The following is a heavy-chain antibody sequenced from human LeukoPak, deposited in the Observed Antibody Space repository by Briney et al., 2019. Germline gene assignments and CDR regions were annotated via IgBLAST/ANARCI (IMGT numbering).Heavy chain of an antibody. V-gene: IGHV3-30*02. CDR3: AKEGYSRGYYSYYYMDV. J-gene: IGHJ6*03. CDR1: GFTFSSYD. D-gene: IGHD6-13*01. Sequence: GGSLRLSCAASGFTFSSYDIHWVRQAPGKGLEWVAFIRYDGSNKYYADSVRGRFTISRDNSKNTLYLQMNSLRAEDTAVYYCAKEGYSRGYYSYYYMDVWGKGTTVTVSS. CDR2: IRYDGSNK.